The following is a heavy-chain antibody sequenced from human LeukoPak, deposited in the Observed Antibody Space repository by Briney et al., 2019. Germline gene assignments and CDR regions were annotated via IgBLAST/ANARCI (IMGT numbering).Heavy chain of an antibody. CDR3: AKPTGDTGWYGLFEY. CDR1: GFTFSGYA. CDR2: VSYDGNDY. J-gene: IGHJ4*02. D-gene: IGHD6-19*01. Sequence: GGSLRLSCAASGFTFSGYAMNWVRQAPGKGLERVAVVSYDGNDYYYADSVKGRFTISRDNSKNTLYLQMNSLGAEDTAVYYCAKPTGDTGWYGLFEYWGQGTLVTVSS. V-gene: IGHV3-30*18.